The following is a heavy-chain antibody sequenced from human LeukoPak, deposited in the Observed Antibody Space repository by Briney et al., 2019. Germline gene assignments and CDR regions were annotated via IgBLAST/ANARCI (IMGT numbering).Heavy chain of an antibody. V-gene: IGHV3-64D*06. CDR2: ISSNGGST. Sequence: AGGSLRLSCSASGFTFSSHAMHWVRQAPGKGLEYVSAISSNGGSTYYADSVKGRFTISRDNSKNTLYLQMSSLRAEDTAVYYCVKELVDYYYYYGMDVWGKGTTVTVSS. J-gene: IGHJ6*04. CDR1: GFTFSSHA. CDR3: VKELVDYYYYYGMDV.